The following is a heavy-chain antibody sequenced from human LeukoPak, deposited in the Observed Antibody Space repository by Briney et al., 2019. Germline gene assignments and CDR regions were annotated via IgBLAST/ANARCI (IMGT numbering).Heavy chain of an antibody. CDR2: IKQDGSEK. J-gene: IGHJ3*02. CDR1: GFSFSNFA. Sequence: PGGSLRLSCAASGFSFSNFAMTWVRQAPGKGLEWVANIKQDGSEKYYVDSVKGRFTISRDNAKNSLYLQMNSLRAEDTAVYYCARDDALGDNALDIWAQGTMVTVSS. CDR3: ARDDALGDNALDI. V-gene: IGHV3-7*01. D-gene: IGHD3-16*01.